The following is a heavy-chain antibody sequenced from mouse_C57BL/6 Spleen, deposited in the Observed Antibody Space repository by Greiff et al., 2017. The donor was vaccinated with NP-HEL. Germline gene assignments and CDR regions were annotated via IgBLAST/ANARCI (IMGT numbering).Heavy chain of an antibody. CDR3: ARAGGSAMDY. V-gene: IGHV5-17*01. Sequence: EVKLVESGGGLVKPGGSLKLSCAASGFTFSDYGMHWVRQAPEKGLEWVAYISSGSSTIYYADTVKGRFTISRDNAKNTLFLQMTSLRSEDTAMYYCARAGGSAMDYWGQGTSVTVSS. CDR2: ISSGSSTI. J-gene: IGHJ4*01. CDR1: GFTFSDYG.